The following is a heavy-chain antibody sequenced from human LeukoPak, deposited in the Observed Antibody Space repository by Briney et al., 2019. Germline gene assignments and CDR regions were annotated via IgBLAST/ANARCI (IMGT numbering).Heavy chain of an antibody. CDR3: ARARSYCSGGSCYGFYYYYYGMDV. D-gene: IGHD2-15*01. J-gene: IGHJ6*02. CDR1: GGSFSGYY. Sequence: SETLSLTCAVYGGSFSGYYWGWIRQPPGKGLEWTGEINHSGSTNYNPSLKSRVTISVDTSKNQFSLKLSSVTAADTAVYYCARARSYCSGGSCYGFYYYYYGMDVWGQGTTVTVSS. CDR2: INHSGST. V-gene: IGHV4-34*01.